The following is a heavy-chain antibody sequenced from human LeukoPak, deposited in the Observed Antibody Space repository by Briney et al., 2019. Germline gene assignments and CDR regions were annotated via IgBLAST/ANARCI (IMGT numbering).Heavy chain of an antibody. CDR2: ISSSGSYI. Sequence: GGSLRLSCAASGFTFSSYSMNWVRQVPGKGLEWVSSISSSGSYIYYADSVKGRFTISRDNAKNSLYLQMNSLRAEDTAVYYCARDPYSGLFDYWGQGTLVTVSS. D-gene: IGHD4-11*01. CDR3: ARDPYSGLFDY. CDR1: GFTFSSYS. J-gene: IGHJ4*02. V-gene: IGHV3-21*01.